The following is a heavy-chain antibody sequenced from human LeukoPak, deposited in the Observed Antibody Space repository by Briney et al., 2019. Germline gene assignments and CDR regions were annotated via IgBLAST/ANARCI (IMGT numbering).Heavy chain of an antibody. CDR1: GYTFTSYG. Sequence: ASVTVSCKASGYTFTSYGISWVRQAPGKGLEWMGGFDPEDGETIYAQKFQGRVTMTEDTSTDTAYMELSSLRSEDTAVYYCASSVFRTKTDAFDIWGQGTMVTVSS. D-gene: IGHD3-3*01. CDR3: ASSVFRTKTDAFDI. V-gene: IGHV1-24*01. CDR2: FDPEDGET. J-gene: IGHJ3*02.